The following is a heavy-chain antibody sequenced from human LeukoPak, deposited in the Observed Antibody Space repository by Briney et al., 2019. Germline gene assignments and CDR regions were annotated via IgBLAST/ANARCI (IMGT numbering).Heavy chain of an antibody. D-gene: IGHD4-17*01. Sequence: GGSLRLSCAASGFIFSSYAMHWVRQAPGKGLEGVAVISYDGSNKYYGDPVKGRFTISRDNSKNTLYLQMNSLRAEDTAVYYCARDIIGPQTTVTIDYMDVWGKGTTVTVSS. CDR2: ISYDGSNK. CDR3: ARDIIGPQTTVTIDYMDV. V-gene: IGHV3-30*04. J-gene: IGHJ6*03. CDR1: GFIFSSYA.